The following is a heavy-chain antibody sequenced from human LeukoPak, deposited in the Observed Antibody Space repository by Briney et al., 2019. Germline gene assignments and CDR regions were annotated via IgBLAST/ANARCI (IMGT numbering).Heavy chain of an antibody. Sequence: SETLSLTCAVYGGSFSGYYWSWIRQPPGKGLEWIGEINHSRSTNYNPSLKSRVTISVDTSKNQFSLKLSSVTAADTAVYYCARGRYSSSWYSRGLGYWGQGTLVTVSS. V-gene: IGHV4-34*01. J-gene: IGHJ4*02. CDR3: ARGRYSSSWYSRGLGY. CDR1: GGSFSGYY. D-gene: IGHD6-13*01. CDR2: INHSRST.